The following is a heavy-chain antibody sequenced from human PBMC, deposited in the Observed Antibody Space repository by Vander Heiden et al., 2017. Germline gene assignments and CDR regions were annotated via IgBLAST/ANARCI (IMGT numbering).Heavy chain of an antibody. D-gene: IGHD6-19*01. J-gene: IGHJ4*02. V-gene: IGHV1-69*01. CDR3: ARVWAPGYSSGWLDY. CDR1: AGTFSSDV. Sequence: VQLVQSGAEVKKPGSSVKVSCKASAGTFSSDVFSWGRQAPGQGLEWMGVIIPIVGAANYAKKFRGRVTITADESTSTAYMELSSLRSEDTAVYYCARVWAPGYSSGWLDYWGQGTLVTVSS. CDR2: IIPIVGAA.